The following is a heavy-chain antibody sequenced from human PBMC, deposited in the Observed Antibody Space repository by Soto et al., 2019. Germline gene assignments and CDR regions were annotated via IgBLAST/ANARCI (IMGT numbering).Heavy chain of an antibody. J-gene: IGHJ6*02. D-gene: IGHD6-13*01. CDR3: ARDRYSRTYYYYGMDV. V-gene: IGHV3-11*01. CDR1: GFTFSDYY. Sequence: GGSLRLSRAASGFTFSDYYMSWIRQAPGKGLEWVSYISSSGSTIYYADSVKGRFTISRDNAKNSLYLQMNSLRAEDTAVYYCARDRYSRTYYYYGMDVWGQGTTVTVSS. CDR2: ISSSGSTI.